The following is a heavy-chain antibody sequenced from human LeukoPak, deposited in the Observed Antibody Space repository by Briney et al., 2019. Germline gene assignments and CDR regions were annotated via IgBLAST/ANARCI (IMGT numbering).Heavy chain of an antibody. V-gene: IGHV3-23*01. CDR2: ITGSGGST. CDR3: ATLPRGPTVYLGYGGEAY. Sequence: QPGGSLRLSCAASGFTFSNYAMTWVRQAPGKGLQWVSAITGSGGSTYYADSVKGRFTISRDNSKNTLYLRMNSLRAEETAIYYCATLPRGPTVYLGYGGEAYWGQGTLATVSS. CDR1: GFTFSNYA. D-gene: IGHD5-12*01. J-gene: IGHJ4*02.